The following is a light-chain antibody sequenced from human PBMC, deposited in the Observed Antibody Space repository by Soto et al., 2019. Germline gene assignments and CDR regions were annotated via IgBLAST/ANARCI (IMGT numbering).Light chain of an antibody. CDR2: GAS. Sequence: EIVLTQSPGTLSLSPGERATLSCRASQSVSSNYLAWYQQRPGQAPRLFIYGASNRATGIPDRFSGGGSGTDFTHTISRLGPEDFAVYYCQQYGNSPETFGQGTKVEIK. CDR3: QQYGNSPET. V-gene: IGKV3-20*01. CDR1: QSVSSNY. J-gene: IGKJ1*01.